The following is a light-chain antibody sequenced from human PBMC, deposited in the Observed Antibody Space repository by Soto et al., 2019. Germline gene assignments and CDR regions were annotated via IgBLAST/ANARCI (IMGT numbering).Light chain of an antibody. CDR3: SSYTSTSTWV. V-gene: IGLV2-14*03. CDR1: SSDIGGYNY. Sequence: QSVLTQPASVSXXPGQSITISCTGTSSDIGGYNYVSWYQQHPGKAPKLMIFDVSNRPSGISDRFSGSKSGNTASLTISGLQTEDDADYYCSSYTSTSTWVFGGGTQLTVL. CDR2: DVS. J-gene: IGLJ3*02.